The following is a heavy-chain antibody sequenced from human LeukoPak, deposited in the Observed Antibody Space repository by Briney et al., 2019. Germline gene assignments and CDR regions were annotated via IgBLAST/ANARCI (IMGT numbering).Heavy chain of an antibody. Sequence: GGSLRLSCAASGLTFSSYDMHWVRQAPGKGLEWVSSIGATGDTYYTDSVKGRFTISRENAKKSLYLQVSSLRVEDTAVYYCAREGRVGTVTTSHYYYGMDVWGQGTTVTVSS. V-gene: IGHV3-13*01. CDR3: AREGRVGTVTTSHYYYGMDV. CDR1: GLTFSSYD. J-gene: IGHJ6*02. D-gene: IGHD4-17*01. CDR2: IGATGDT.